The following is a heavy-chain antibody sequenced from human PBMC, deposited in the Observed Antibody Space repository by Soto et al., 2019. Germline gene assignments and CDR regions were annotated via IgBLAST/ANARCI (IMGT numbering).Heavy chain of an antibody. V-gene: IGHV3-23*01. Sequence: GGSLRLSCAASGFTFSSYAMSWVRQAPGKGLEWVSAISGSGGSTYYADSVKGRFTISRDNSQNTLFLQMNSLRAEDTAVYYCAKGDFYYYYGMDVWGQGTTVTVS. CDR3: AKGDFYYYYGMDV. CDR1: GFTFSSYA. CDR2: ISGSGGST. J-gene: IGHJ6*02.